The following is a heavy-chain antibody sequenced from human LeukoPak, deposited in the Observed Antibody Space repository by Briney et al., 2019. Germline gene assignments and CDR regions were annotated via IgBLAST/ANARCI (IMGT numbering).Heavy chain of an antibody. Sequence: ASVKVSCKASGYTFTSYGISWVRQAPGQGLEWMGWISAYNGNTNYAQKLQGRVTMTTGTSTSTAYMELRSLRSDDTAVYYCARDSGKTLWFGELLYSNLYYFDYWGQGTLVTVSS. CDR1: GYTFTSYG. CDR3: ARDSGKTLWFGELLYSNLYYFDY. V-gene: IGHV1-18*01. CDR2: ISAYNGNT. J-gene: IGHJ4*02. D-gene: IGHD3-10*01.